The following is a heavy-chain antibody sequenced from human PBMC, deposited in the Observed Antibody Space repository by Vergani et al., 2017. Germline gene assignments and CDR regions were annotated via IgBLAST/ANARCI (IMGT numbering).Heavy chain of an antibody. CDR1: GGSISSSSYY. V-gene: IGHV4-61*02. J-gene: IGHJ2*01. Sequence: QLQLQESGPGLVKTSETLSLTCTVSGGSISSSSYYWSWIRQPAGKGLEWIGRIYTSGSTNYNPSLKSRVTISVDTSKNQFSLKLSSVTAADTAVYYCARDLLAYYYDSSGSTLYWYFDLWGRGTLVTVSS. CDR3: ARDLLAYYYDSSGSTLYWYFDL. D-gene: IGHD3-22*01. CDR2: IYTSGST.